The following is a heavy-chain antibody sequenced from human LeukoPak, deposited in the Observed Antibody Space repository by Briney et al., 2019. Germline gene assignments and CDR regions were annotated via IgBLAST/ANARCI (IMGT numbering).Heavy chain of an antibody. J-gene: IGHJ4*02. CDR1: GFTFNSYW. CDR3: AKPHFDY. V-gene: IGHV3-30*02. CDR2: IRLDGSNK. Sequence: PGGSLRLSCAASGFTFNSYWMSWVRQAPGKGLEWVAFIRLDGSNKYYADSVRGRFTISRDNSKNTLYLQMNSLRAEDTALYYCAKPHFDYWGQGTLVTVSS.